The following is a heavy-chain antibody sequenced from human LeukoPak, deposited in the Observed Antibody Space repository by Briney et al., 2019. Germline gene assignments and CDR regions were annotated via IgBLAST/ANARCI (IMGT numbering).Heavy chain of an antibody. CDR1: GGSISSSSNY. Sequence: SETLSLTCTVSGGSISSSSNYWGWIRQPPGKGLEWIGSIYYSGNTYHNPSLKSRVTISVDTSMNQFSLNLNSVTAADTAMYYCARLPRLGYCSGGSCYPHWGQGTLVTVSS. D-gene: IGHD2-15*01. J-gene: IGHJ4*02. V-gene: IGHV4-39*01. CDR2: IYYSGNT. CDR3: ARLPRLGYCSGGSCYPH.